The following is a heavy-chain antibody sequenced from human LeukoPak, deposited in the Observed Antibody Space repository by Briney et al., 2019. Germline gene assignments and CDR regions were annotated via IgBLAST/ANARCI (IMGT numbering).Heavy chain of an antibody. CDR1: GFTFSSYG. Sequence: PGGSLRLSCAASGFTFSSYGMHWVRQAPGKGLGWVAVIWYDGSNKYYADSVKGQFTISKDNSKNTLYLQMNSLRAEDTAVYYCAKDALRVATISGFDPWGQGTLVTVSS. J-gene: IGHJ5*02. CDR3: AKDALRVATISGFDP. V-gene: IGHV3-33*06. D-gene: IGHD5-24*01. CDR2: IWYDGSNK.